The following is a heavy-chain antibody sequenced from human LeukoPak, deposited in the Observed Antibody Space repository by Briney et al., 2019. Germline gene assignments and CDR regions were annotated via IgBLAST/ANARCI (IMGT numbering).Heavy chain of an antibody. CDR1: GFTFSSYA. J-gene: IGHJ4*02. V-gene: IGHV3-30-3*01. CDR3: VKDRQYNSAWYFDY. Sequence: PGRSLRLSCAASGFTFSSYAMHWVRQAPGKGLEWVAVISYDGSNKYYADSVKGRFTISRDNSKNTLYLQMNSLRTEDTAMYYCVKDRQYNSAWYFDYWGQGTLVTVSS. D-gene: IGHD6-19*01. CDR2: ISYDGSNK.